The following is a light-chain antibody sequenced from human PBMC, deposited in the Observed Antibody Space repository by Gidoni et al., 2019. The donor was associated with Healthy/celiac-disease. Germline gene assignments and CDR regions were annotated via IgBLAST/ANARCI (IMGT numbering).Light chain of an antibody. V-gene: IGLV2-8*01. CDR2: EVS. Sequence: QSALTQPRSASGPPGQSVTISCTGTSSDVGGYNSVSWYQQHPGKAPTLMIYEVSKRPSVVPVRFSGSKSGNTASLTVSGRQAEDEADYYCSSYAGSNIVVFGGGTNLTVL. CDR1: SSDVGGYNS. CDR3: SSYAGSNIVV. J-gene: IGLJ2*01.